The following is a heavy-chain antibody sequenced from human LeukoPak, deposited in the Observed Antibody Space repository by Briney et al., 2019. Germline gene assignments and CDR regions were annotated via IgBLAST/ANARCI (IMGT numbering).Heavy chain of an antibody. CDR3: ARLYSGSYAFDY. D-gene: IGHD1-26*01. Sequence: GGSLRLSCAASGFTFSSSDMHCVRQDTGKGMEWVSAIGSAGDTYYPGSVKGRFTISRENAKNSLYLQMNSLRAGDTAVYYCARLYSGSYAFDYWGQGTLVTVSS. V-gene: IGHV3-13*01. J-gene: IGHJ4*02. CDR1: GFTFSSSD. CDR2: IGSAGDT.